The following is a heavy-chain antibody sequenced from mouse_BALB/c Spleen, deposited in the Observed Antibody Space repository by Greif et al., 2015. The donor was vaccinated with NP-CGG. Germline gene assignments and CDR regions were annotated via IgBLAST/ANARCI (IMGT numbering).Heavy chain of an antibody. CDR2: INPSTGYT. D-gene: IGHD1-1*02. V-gene: IGHV1-7*01. CDR3: SIYGGCCFDF. Sequence: QVQLQQSGAELAKPGDSVNMSCKASGYTFTSYWMHWVNQRPGQGLEWIGYINPSTGYTEYNQKFKDKATLTAEKSSSKVYMQMSSLTSDDSAVYDCSIYGGCCFDFWGQGTSLSVSS. J-gene: IGHJ2*02. CDR1: GYTFTSYW.